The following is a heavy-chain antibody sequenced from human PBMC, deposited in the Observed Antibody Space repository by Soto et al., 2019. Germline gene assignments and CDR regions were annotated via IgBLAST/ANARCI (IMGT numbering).Heavy chain of an antibody. D-gene: IGHD1-1*01. Sequence: GASVKVSCKASGYTFTSYAMHWVRQAPGQRLEWMGWINAGNGNTKYSQKFQGRVTITRDTSASTAYMELSSLRSEDTAVYYCARDPTGTSSYNWFDPWGQGTLVTVS. J-gene: IGHJ5*02. CDR1: GYTFTSYA. V-gene: IGHV1-3*01. CDR3: ARDPTGTSSYNWFDP. CDR2: INAGNGNT.